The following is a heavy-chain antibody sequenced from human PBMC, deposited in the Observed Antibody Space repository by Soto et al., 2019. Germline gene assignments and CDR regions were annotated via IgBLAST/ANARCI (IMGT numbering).Heavy chain of an antibody. CDR3: ARGLVRAFFDY. J-gene: IGHJ4*02. CDR2: IYSGGTT. CDR1: GFXVSNYY. V-gene: IGHV3-66*01. Sequence: PGGSLRLSCAVSGFXVSNYYMSWVRQAPGKGLEWVSIIYSGGTTYYADSVKRRFTISRDTSKNTVFLQMNSLRAEDTAVYYCARGLVRAFFDYWGQGTLVTVSS. D-gene: IGHD3-10*01.